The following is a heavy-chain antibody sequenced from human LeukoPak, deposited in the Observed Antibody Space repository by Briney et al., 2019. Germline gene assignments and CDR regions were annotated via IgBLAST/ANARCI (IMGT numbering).Heavy chain of an antibody. CDR3: ANEIRPNDY. V-gene: IGHV3-23*01. CDR2: ISISGGTT. CDR1: AFAFSNHA. Sequence: GGSLRLSCTASAFAFSNHAMSWVRQAPGKGLEWASSISISGGTTYYTDSVKGRFTISRENSKSTLYLQMNNLRADDTAVYYCANEIRPNDYWGQGTLVTVSS. J-gene: IGHJ4*02. D-gene: IGHD4-17*01.